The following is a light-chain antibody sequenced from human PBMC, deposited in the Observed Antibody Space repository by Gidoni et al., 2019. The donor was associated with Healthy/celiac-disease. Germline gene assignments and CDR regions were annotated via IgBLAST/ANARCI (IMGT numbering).Light chain of an antibody. CDR3: CSCAGSSTVV. CDR2: AVS. CDR1: SSDVGSYNL. Sequence: QSALTPPASVSGSPGQSTTISCTGTSSDVGSYNLVSWYQQHPGKAPKLMIYAVSQRPSGVSNLFSGSKSGNTASLTMSGLQAEDEADYSCCSCAGSSTVVFGGGTKLTVL. J-gene: IGLJ2*01. V-gene: IGLV2-23*02.